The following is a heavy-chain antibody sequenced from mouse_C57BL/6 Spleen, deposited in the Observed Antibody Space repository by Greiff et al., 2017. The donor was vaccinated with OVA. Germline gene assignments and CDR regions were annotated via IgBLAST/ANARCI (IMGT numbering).Heavy chain of an antibody. Sequence: QVQLQQSGAELVKPGASVKISCKASGYAFSSYWMNWVKQRPGKGLEWIGQIYPGDGDTNYNGKFKGKATLTADTSSSTAYLQLSSLTSKDTAVYFCATLRSYGFDYWGQGTTLTVSS. CDR3: ATLRSYGFDY. J-gene: IGHJ2*01. CDR2: IYPGDGDT. CDR1: GYAFSSYW. D-gene: IGHD1-1*01. V-gene: IGHV1-80*01.